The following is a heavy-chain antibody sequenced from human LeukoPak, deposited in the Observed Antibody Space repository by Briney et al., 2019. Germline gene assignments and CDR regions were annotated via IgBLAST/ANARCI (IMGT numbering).Heavy chain of an antibody. Sequence: GPSGQVSCKVSGYTLTELSMHWVRHPPGEGREWMGGFDTEDGETIYAQTFKGRVTMTEDTSTDTTYMEPTCLKSEGTAVYFCATDGGAYPLWGQGTMVTVSS. J-gene: IGHJ3*01. V-gene: IGHV1-24*01. CDR2: FDTEDGET. CDR1: GYTLTELS. CDR3: ATDGGAYPL. D-gene: IGHD2-2*01.